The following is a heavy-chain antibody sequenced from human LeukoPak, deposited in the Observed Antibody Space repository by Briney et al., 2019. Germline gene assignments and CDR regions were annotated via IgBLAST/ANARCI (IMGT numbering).Heavy chain of an antibody. D-gene: IGHD2-15*01. CDR3: AITMVAATFDY. V-gene: IGHV1-3*01. Sequence: ASVKVSCKASGDTFTSYATHWVRQAPGQRLEWMGWINAGNGNTKYSQKFQGRVTITRDTSASTAYMELSSLTSEDTAVYYCAITMVAATFDYWGQGTLVTVSS. CDR2: INAGNGNT. J-gene: IGHJ4*02. CDR1: GDTFTSYA.